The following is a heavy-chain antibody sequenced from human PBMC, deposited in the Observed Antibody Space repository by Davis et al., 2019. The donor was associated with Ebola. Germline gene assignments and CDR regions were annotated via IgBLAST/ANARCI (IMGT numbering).Heavy chain of an antibody. Sequence: SVKVSCKASGYTFTSYDISWVRQAPGQGLEWMGGIIPIFGTANYAQKFQGRVTITADESTSTAYMELSSLRSDDTAVYYCARDIMITFGHGIRGGDYWGQGTLVTVSS. CDR2: IIPIFGTA. CDR1: GYTFTSYD. CDR3: ARDIMITFGHGIRGGDY. V-gene: IGHV1-69*13. J-gene: IGHJ4*02. D-gene: IGHD3-16*01.